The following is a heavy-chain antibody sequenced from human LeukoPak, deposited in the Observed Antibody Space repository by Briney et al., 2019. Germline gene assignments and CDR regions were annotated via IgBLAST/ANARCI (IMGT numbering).Heavy chain of an antibody. V-gene: IGHV1-18*01. Sequence: ASVKVSCKASGYTFTSYGNSWVRQVPGQGLGWMGWISAYNDNTTYAQKLQGRVTMTTDTSTSTAYMELRSLRSDDTAVYYCARVPWAYIVVVPAANAFDIWGQGTMVTVSS. J-gene: IGHJ3*02. CDR1: GYTFTSYG. CDR3: ARVPWAYIVVVPAANAFDI. D-gene: IGHD2-2*01. CDR2: ISAYNDNT.